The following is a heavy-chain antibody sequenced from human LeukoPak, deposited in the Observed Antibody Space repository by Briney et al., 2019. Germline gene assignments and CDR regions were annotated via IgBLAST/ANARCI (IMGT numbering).Heavy chain of an antibody. J-gene: IGHJ3*02. Sequence: SETLSLTCAVYGGSFSGYYWSWIRQPPGKGLEWIGEINHSGSTNYNPSLKSRVTISVDTSKNQFSLKLSSVTAADTAVYYCARVAYCGGDCLTDAFDIWGQGTMVTVSS. CDR3: ARVAYCGGDCLTDAFDI. V-gene: IGHV4-34*01. CDR1: GGSFSGYY. D-gene: IGHD2-21*02. CDR2: INHSGST.